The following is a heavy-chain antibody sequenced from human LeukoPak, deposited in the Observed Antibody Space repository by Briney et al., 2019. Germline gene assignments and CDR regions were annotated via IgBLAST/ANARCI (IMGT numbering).Heavy chain of an antibody. D-gene: IGHD2-21*02. CDR3: ARDVRVGQVVVTATYYYYYYMDV. Sequence: PSETLSLTCTVSGGSISSSSYYWGWIRQPPGKGLEWIGSIYYSGSTYYNPSLKSRVTISVDTSKNQFSLKLSSVTAADTAVYYCARDVRVGQVVVTATYYYYYYMDVWGKGTTVTVSS. V-gene: IGHV4-39*07. J-gene: IGHJ6*03. CDR2: IYYSGST. CDR1: GGSISSSSYY.